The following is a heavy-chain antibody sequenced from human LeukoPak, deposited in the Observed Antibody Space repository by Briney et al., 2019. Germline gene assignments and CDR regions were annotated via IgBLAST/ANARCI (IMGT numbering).Heavy chain of an antibody. D-gene: IGHD3-10*01. Sequence: SETLSLTCTVSGGSISSGGYYWSWIRQPPGKGLEWIGYIYHSGSTYYNPSLKSRVTISVDRSKNQFSLKLSSVTAADTAMYYCARGYGSKNWFDPWGQGTLVTVSS. CDR2: IYHSGST. CDR3: ARGYGSKNWFDP. J-gene: IGHJ5*02. V-gene: IGHV4-30-2*01. CDR1: GGSISSGGYY.